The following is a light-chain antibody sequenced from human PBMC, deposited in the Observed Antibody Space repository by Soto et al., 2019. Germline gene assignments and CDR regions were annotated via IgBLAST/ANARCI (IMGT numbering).Light chain of an antibody. V-gene: IGLV2-14*03. Sequence: QSALTQPAAVSWSPGQSITISCTGTSSDIGGYYSVSWYQHHPGQAPQLIIFDVINRPSGVSNRFSGSKSGNPASLTIFGLQADDEANYYCFLYTSTTLYVFGSGSKLTVL. CDR1: SSDIGGYYS. CDR2: DVI. CDR3: FLYTSTTLYV. J-gene: IGLJ1*01.